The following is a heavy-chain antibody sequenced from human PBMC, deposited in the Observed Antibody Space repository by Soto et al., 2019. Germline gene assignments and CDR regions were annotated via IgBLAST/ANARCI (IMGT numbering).Heavy chain of an antibody. V-gene: IGHV3-30-3*01. J-gene: IGHJ6*02. CDR1: GFTFSSYA. D-gene: IGHD3-3*01. Sequence: GGSLRLSCAASGFTFSSYAMHWVRQAPGKGLEWVAVISYDGSNKYYADSVKGLFTISRDNSKNTLYLQMNSLRAEDTAVYYCARDEYDFWSGRYYYGMDVWGQGTTVTVSS. CDR2: ISYDGSNK. CDR3: ARDEYDFWSGRYYYGMDV.